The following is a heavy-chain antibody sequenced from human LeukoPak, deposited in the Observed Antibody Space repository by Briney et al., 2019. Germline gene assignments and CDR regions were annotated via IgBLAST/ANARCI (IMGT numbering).Heavy chain of an antibody. D-gene: IGHD3-22*01. CDR2: ISGSGGST. Sequence: GGSLRLSCAASGFTFTTYAMTWVRQAPGKGLEWVSAISGSGGSTNYADSVKGRFTISRDTSKNTLYLQMNSLRAEDTAVYYCARLSANSSAYFFDYWGQGTLVTVSS. V-gene: IGHV3-23*01. CDR3: ARLSANSSAYFFDY. CDR1: GFTFTTYA. J-gene: IGHJ4*02.